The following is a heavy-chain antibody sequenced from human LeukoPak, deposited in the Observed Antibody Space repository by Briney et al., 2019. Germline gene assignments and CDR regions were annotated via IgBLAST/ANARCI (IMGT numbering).Heavy chain of an antibody. V-gene: IGHV3-21*01. CDR2: ISSSSSYI. CDR3: ARDSGTNNRITMIVVVIGAFGI. D-gene: IGHD3-22*01. J-gene: IGHJ3*02. CDR1: GFTFSSYS. Sequence: PGGSLRLSCAASGFTFSSYSMNWVRQAPGKGLEWVSSISSSSSYIYYAGSVKGRFTISRDNAKNSLYLQMNSLRAEDTAVYYCARDSGTNNRITMIVVVIGAFGIWGQGTMVTVSS.